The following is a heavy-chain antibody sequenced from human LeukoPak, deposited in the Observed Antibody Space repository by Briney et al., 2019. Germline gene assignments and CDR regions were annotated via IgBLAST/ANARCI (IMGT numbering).Heavy chain of an antibody. D-gene: IGHD6-13*01. V-gene: IGHV3-48*03. CDR1: GFTFSNHE. CDR2: ISSGGRTI. J-gene: IGHJ6*03. CDR3: ARGGRGSWYVDYYYYYMDV. Sequence: GGSLRLSCAASGFTFSNHEMNWVRQAPGKGLEWVSYISSGGRTIYYADSVKGRFTISRDNAKNALYLQMNSLRAEDTAVYYCARGGRGSWYVDYYYYYMDVWGKGTTVTVSS.